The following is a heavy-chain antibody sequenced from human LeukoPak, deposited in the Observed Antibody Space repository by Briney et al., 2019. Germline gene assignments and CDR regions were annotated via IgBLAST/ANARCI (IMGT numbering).Heavy chain of an antibody. CDR2: ISSSGSTI. CDR3: ARVEDSSSSSWYSTTGTYYYYGMDV. V-gene: IGHV3-48*03. CDR1: GFTFRSYE. Sequence: GGSLRLSCAASGFTFRSYEMNWVRQAPGKGLEWVSYISSSGSTIYYADSVKGRFTISRDNAKNSLYLQMNSLRAEDTAVYYCARVEDSSSSSWYSTTGTYYYYGMDVWGQGTTVTVSS. J-gene: IGHJ6*02. D-gene: IGHD6-13*01.